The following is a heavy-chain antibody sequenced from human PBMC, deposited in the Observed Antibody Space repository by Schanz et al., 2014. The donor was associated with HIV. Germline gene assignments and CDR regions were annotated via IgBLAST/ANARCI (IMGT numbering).Heavy chain of an antibody. V-gene: IGHV3-33*01. Sequence: QVQLVESGGGVVQPGKSLRLSCAASGFTFSSYGMHWVRQAPGKGLEWVAVIWYDGSNKYYTDSVKGRFTISRDSSKNTLYLQMNSLRAEDTAVYYCARDAVSHSYGSTMDVWGQGTTVTVSS. J-gene: IGHJ6*02. D-gene: IGHD5-18*01. CDR2: IWYDGSNK. CDR3: ARDAVSHSYGSTMDV. CDR1: GFTFSSYG.